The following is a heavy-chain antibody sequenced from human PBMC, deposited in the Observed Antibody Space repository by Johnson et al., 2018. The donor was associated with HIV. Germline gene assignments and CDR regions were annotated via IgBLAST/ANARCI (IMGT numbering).Heavy chain of an antibody. CDR2: IASVGDS. V-gene: IGHV3-13*01. Sequence: VQLVESGGGLVQPGGSLRLSCAASGFTLSGYDMHWVRQATGKALDWVSEIASVGDSYYPPPVKGRLPTSRENANNSLYREIRILTAGDTAVYYCARRSARSGGFDLWGQGTMVTVSS. J-gene: IGHJ3*01. D-gene: IGHD2-8*02. CDR1: GFTLSGYD. CDR3: ARRSARSGGFDL.